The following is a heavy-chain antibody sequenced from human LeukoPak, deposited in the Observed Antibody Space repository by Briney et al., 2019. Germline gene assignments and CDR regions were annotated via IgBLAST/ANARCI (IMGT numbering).Heavy chain of an antibody. CDR1: GGSISSGDYY. J-gene: IGHJ4*02. CDR3: ARQSDIVATIGY. CDR2: IYNSGST. Sequence: SETLSLTCTVSGGSISSGDYYWSWIRQPPGKGLEWIGYIYNSGSTYYNPSLKSRVTISVDTSKNQFSLKLSSVTAADTAVYYCARQSDIVATIGYWGQGTLVTVSS. V-gene: IGHV4-39*01. D-gene: IGHD5-12*01.